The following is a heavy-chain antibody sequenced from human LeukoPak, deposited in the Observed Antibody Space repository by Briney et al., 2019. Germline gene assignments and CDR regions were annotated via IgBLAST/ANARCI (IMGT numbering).Heavy chain of an antibody. V-gene: IGHV1-69*01. J-gene: IGHJ4*02. CDR1: GGTFSSYA. D-gene: IGHD4-23*01. Sequence: SVKVSCTASGGTFSSYAISWVRQAPGQGLEWMRGIIPIFGTANYAQKFQGRVTITADESTSTAYMELSSLRSEDTAVYYCARGRDLDYGGNSGSGYWGQGTLVTVSS. CDR3: ARGRDLDYGGNSGSGY. CDR2: IIPIFGTA.